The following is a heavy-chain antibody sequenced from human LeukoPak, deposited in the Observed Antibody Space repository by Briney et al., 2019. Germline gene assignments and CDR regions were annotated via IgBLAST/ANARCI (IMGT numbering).Heavy chain of an antibody. CDR1: GFTFSSFS. V-gene: IGHV3-48*01. CDR3: ARDYSPMVRGVIDY. J-gene: IGHJ4*02. CDR2: ISSSSSTI. Sequence: PGGSLRLSCAASGFTFSSFSMNWVRQAPGKGLEWVSYISSSSSTIYYADSVKGRFTISRDNSKNTLYLQMNSLRAEDTAVYYCARDYSPMVRGVIDYWGQGTLVTVSS. D-gene: IGHD3-10*01.